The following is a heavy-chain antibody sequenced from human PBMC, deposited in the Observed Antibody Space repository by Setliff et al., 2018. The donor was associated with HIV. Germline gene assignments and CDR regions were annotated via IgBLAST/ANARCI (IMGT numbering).Heavy chain of an antibody. Sequence: GESLKISCAASGFTFSSYSMNWVRQAPGKGLEWVSSISSSSSYIYYADSVKGRFTISRDNAKNSLYLQMNSLRAEDTAVYYCARDPGVAALDYWGQGTLVTVSS. CDR2: ISSSSSYI. V-gene: IGHV3-21*01. CDR1: GFTFSSYS. J-gene: IGHJ4*02. CDR3: ARDPGVAALDY. D-gene: IGHD2-15*01.